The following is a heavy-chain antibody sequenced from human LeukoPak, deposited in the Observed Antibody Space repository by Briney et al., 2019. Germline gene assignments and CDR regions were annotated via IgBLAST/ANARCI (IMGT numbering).Heavy chain of an antibody. CDR3: ARHRMVKQRNNWFDP. CDR1: GGSISSSPYY. V-gene: IGHV4-39*01. Sequence: SETLSLTCTVSGGSISSSPYYWGWIRQPPGKGLEWIGEINHSGSTNYNPSLKSRVTISVDTSKNQFSLKLSSVTAADTAVYYCARHRMVKQRNNWFDPWGQGTLVTVSS. CDR2: INHSGST. J-gene: IGHJ5*02. D-gene: IGHD4-23*01.